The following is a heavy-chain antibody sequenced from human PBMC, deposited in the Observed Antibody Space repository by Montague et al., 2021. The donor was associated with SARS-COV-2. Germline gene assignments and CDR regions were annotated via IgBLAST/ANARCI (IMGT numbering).Heavy chain of an antibody. CDR3: RVGNYYDSISDY. D-gene: IGHD3-22*01. V-gene: IGHV3-23*01. J-gene: IGHJ4*02. CDR1: GFTFSSYA. CDR2: ISGSGGST. Sequence: SLRLSCAASGFTFSSYAMSWVRQAPGEGLEWVSAISGSGGSTYYADSVKGRFTIFRDNSKNTLYLQMNGLRAEDTAVYYCRVGNYYDSISDYWGQGTLVTVSS.